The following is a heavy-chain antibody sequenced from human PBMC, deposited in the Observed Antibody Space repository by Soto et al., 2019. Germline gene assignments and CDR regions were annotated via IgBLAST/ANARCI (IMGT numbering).Heavy chain of an antibody. CDR1: GYTFTGYY. CDR2: INPNSGGT. D-gene: IGHD6-13*01. J-gene: IGHJ6*02. Sequence: ASVKVSCKASGYTFTGYYMHWVRQAPGQGLEWMGWINPNSGGTNYAQKFQGWVTMTRDTSISTAYMELSRLRSDDTAVYYCAREEQQLPGAVYYYYGMDVWGQGTTVTVSS. CDR3: AREEQQLPGAVYYYYGMDV. V-gene: IGHV1-2*04.